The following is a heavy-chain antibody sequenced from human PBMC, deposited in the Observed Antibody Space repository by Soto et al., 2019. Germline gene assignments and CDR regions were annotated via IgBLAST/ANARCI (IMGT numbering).Heavy chain of an antibody. CDR2: IWYDGSNK. D-gene: IGHD2-2*01. CDR3: ARAPNFGVVVPAAIGWFDP. V-gene: IGHV3-33*01. J-gene: IGHJ5*02. CDR1: GFTFSSYG. Sequence: QVQLVESGGGVVQPGRSLRLSCAASGFTFSSYGMHWVRQAPGKGLEWVAVIWYDGSNKYYADSVKGRFTISRDNSKNTLSLKMNSMRAEDTAVYYCARAPNFGVVVPAAIGWFDPWGQGTLVTVSS.